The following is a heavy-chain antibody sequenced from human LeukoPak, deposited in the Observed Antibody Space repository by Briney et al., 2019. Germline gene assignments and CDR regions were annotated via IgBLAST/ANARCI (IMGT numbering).Heavy chain of an antibody. D-gene: IGHD3-16*01. CDR1: GFTFSSYG. CDR2: IRSDGRNK. V-gene: IGHV3-30*02. Sequence: GGSLRLSCAASGFTFSSYGMQFSSYGMNWVRQAPGQGLEWVAFIRSDGRNKYYADSVKGRFTISRDNTKNMRYLQMNRLRAEDTAVYYCAKLKINYYYYMDVWGKGTTVIVSS. J-gene: IGHJ6*03. CDR3: AKLKINYYYYMDV.